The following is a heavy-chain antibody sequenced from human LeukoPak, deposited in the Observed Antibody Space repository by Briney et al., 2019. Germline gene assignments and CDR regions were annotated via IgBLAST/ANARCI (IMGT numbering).Heavy chain of an antibody. CDR3: ASSGIRVTTVTTAFDY. CDR2: IYYSGST. Sequence: PSETLSLTCTVSGGSISSGGYYWSWIRQPPGKGLEWIGYIYYSGSTNYNPSLKSRVTISVDTSKNQFSLKLSSVTAADTAVYYCASSGIRVTTVTTAFDYWGQGTLVTVSS. V-gene: IGHV4-61*08. J-gene: IGHJ4*02. CDR1: GGSISSGGYY. D-gene: IGHD4-17*01.